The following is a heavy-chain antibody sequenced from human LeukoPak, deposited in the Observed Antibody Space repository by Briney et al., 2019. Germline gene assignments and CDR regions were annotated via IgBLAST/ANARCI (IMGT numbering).Heavy chain of an antibody. Sequence: ASVKVSCKASGFTFTSYDISWVRQAPGQGLEWMGWISAYNGNTNYAQNLQGRVTMTTDTSTSTAYMELRSLRSDDTAVYYCARARAHCSSTSCYRFDYWGQGTLVTVSS. V-gene: IGHV1-18*01. J-gene: IGHJ4*02. CDR2: ISAYNGNT. D-gene: IGHD2-2*02. CDR3: ARARAHCSSTSCYRFDY. CDR1: GFTFTSYD.